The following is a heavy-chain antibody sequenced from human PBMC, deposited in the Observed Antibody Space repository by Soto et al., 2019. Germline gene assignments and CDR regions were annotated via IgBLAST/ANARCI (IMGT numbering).Heavy chain of an antibody. V-gene: IGHV3-30-3*01. Sequence: QVQLVESGGGVVQPGRSLRLSCAASGFTFSSYAMHCVRQAPGKGLEWVAGISYDGSNKYYEDSVKGRFTISRDNSKNTLYLQMHSLRAEDTAVDYCARDISAYDSSGYCSAFDIWGRGTMVTVSS. D-gene: IGHD3-22*01. CDR3: ARDISAYDSSGYCSAFDI. CDR2: ISYDGSNK. J-gene: IGHJ3*02. CDR1: GFTFSSYA.